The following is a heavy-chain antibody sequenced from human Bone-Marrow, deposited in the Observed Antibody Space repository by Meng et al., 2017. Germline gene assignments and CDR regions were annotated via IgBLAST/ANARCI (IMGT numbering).Heavy chain of an antibody. J-gene: IGHJ4*02. V-gene: IGHV3-69-1*01. Sequence: GGSLRLSCAASGFTFSDYYMNWVRQAPGKGLEWVSSISSSSTIYYADSVKGRFTISRDNAKNSLYLQMNSLRAEDTALYYCAKASTYSSGWSFDYWGQGTLVTVSS. CDR2: ISSSSTI. D-gene: IGHD6-19*01. CDR3: AKASTYSSGWSFDY. CDR1: GFTFSDYY.